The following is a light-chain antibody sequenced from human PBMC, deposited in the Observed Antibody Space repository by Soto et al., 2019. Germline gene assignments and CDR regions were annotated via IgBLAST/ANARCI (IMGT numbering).Light chain of an antibody. Sequence: IVMPQSPAAMSVSPGERATLACRASQSVGNNLAWYQQRPGQAPRLLIYGASIRATGTPARFSGSGSGTEFTLTISSRQSEDFAVYYCQQHNNWPKWTFGQGTKVDIK. CDR2: GAS. V-gene: IGKV3-15*01. J-gene: IGKJ1*01. CDR1: QSVGNN. CDR3: QQHNNWPKWT.